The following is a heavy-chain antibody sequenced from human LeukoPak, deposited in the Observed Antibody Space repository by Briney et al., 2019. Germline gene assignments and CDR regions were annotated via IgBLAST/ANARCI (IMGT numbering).Heavy chain of an antibody. CDR1: GYTFTGYY. Sequence: ASVKVSCKASGYTFTGYYMHWVRQAPGQGLEWMGWINPNSGGTNYAQKFQGRVTMTRDTSISTAYMELSRLRSDDTAVYYCARAGSGWQGGSDYWGQGTLVTVSS. CDR3: ARAGSGWQGGSDY. V-gene: IGHV1-2*02. D-gene: IGHD6-19*01. CDR2: INPNSGGT. J-gene: IGHJ4*02.